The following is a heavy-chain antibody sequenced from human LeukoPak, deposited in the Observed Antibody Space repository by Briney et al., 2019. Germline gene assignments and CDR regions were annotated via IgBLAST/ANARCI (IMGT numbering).Heavy chain of an antibody. V-gene: IGHV3-48*01. CDR3: ARDQKTTVVRSDY. CDR2: ISSSSSTI. CDR1: GFTFSSYS. Sequence: PGGSLRLSCAASGFTFSSYSMNWVRQAPGKGLEWVSYISSSSSTIYYADSVKGRFTISRDNATNSLYLQINSLRAEHTAVYYCARDQKTTVVRSDYWGQGTLVTVSS. D-gene: IGHD4-23*01. J-gene: IGHJ4*02.